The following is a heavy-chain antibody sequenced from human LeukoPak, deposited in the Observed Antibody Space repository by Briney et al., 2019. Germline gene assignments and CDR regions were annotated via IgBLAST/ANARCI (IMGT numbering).Heavy chain of an antibody. CDR1: GFTFSSYA. V-gene: IGHV3-23*01. J-gene: IGHJ4*02. CDR2: ISGSGGST. CDR3: AKAKGITMVRGTDY. D-gene: IGHD3-10*01. Sequence: GGSLRLSCAASGFTFSSYAMSWVRQAPRKGLEWVSGISGSGGSTYHADSVKGRFTISRDNSKNTLYQQMNSLRADDTAVYYCAKAKGITMVRGTDYWGQGTLVTVSS.